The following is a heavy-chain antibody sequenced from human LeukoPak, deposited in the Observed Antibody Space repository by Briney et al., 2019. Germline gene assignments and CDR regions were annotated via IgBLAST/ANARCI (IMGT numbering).Heavy chain of an antibody. V-gene: IGHV3-11*04. Sequence: GGSLRLSCAASGITFSDYYMSWIRQAPGKGLEWVSYISSSGSTIYYADSVKGRFTISRDNAKNSLYLQMNSLRAEDTAVYYCARGPHPNYYDSSGYHFYFDYWGQGTLVTVSS. J-gene: IGHJ4*02. D-gene: IGHD3-22*01. CDR1: GITFSDYY. CDR3: ARGPHPNYYDSSGYHFYFDY. CDR2: ISSSGSTI.